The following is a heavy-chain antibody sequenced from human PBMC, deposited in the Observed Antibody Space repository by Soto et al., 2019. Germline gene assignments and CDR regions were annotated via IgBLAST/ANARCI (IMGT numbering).Heavy chain of an antibody. Sequence: EVQLVESGGGLVKPGGSLRLSCAASGFTFSNYNMNWVRQAPGKGLEWVSSISSSSSYIYYADSVKGRFTISRDNAKNARYLQRNSRRAEDTAIYFCASQDDFWTGFQFDPRGQGTLVTGSS. CDR3: ASQDDFWTGFQFDP. J-gene: IGHJ5*02. CDR1: GFTFSNYN. V-gene: IGHV3-21*01. CDR2: ISSSSSYI. D-gene: IGHD3-3*01.